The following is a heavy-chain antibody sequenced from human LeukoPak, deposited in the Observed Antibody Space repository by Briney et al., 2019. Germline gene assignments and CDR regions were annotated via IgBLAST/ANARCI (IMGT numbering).Heavy chain of an antibody. V-gene: IGHV4-34*01. CDR2: INHSGST. J-gene: IGHJ4*02. D-gene: IGHD3-22*01. CDR3: ARGSSGFYF. Sequence: SETLSLTRVIYGESLSGYYWTWIRQPPGKGLEWIGEINHSGSTNYNPSLKSRVTISVDTSKNQFSLKLSSVTAADTAVYYCARGSSGFYFWGQGTLVTVSS. CDR1: GESLSGYY.